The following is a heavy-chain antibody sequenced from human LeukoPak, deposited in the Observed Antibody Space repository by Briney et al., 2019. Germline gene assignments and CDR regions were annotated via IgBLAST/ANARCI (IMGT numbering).Heavy chain of an antibody. J-gene: IGHJ4*02. CDR3: ARGRGGGWLRSGTRKDPDY. CDR2: IIPMFGRG. CDR1: GGTFSRYG. V-gene: IGHV1-69*01. D-gene: IGHD5-12*01. Sequence: SVKVSCKASGGTFSRYGINWVRQAPGQGLEWMGGIIPMFGRGNHAQKFQTRVTITADESTSTVYLELSSLRFEDTAVYYCARGRGGGWLRSGTRKDPDYWGQGTLVTVSS.